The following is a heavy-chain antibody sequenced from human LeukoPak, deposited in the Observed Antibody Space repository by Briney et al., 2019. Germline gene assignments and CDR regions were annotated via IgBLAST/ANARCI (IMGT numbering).Heavy chain of an antibody. CDR1: GFTFSSFA. Sequence: GGSLRLSRAASGFTFSSFAMHWVRQAPGKGLEWVAVISLNGGDTNYAGSVKGRFTISRDNSKNTLYLQMNSLRAEDTAVYYCARDPTTRSNRAQFYSDYWGQGTLVIVSS. V-gene: IGHV3-30*04. CDR2: ISLNGGDT. D-gene: IGHD4-17*01. J-gene: IGHJ4*02. CDR3: ARDPTTRSNRAQFYSDY.